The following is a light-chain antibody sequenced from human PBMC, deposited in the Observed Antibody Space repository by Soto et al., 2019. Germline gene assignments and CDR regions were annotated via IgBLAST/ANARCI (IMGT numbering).Light chain of an antibody. CDR1: SSNIESNT. CDR2: TND. J-gene: IGLJ1*01. V-gene: IGLV1-44*01. CDR3: LAWDDSLNGNL. Sequence: SVLTQPPSASGTPGQRVTISCSGSSSNIESNTVYWYQQLPGMAPRLLIHTNDRRPSRVPDRFSGSKSGPSASLAISGLQSEDEADYYCLAWDDSLNGNLFGNGTKVPVL.